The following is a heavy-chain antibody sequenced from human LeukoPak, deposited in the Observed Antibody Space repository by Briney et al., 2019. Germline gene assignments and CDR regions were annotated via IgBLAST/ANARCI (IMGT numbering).Heavy chain of an antibody. CDR1: GFTFSSYW. CDR3: ARDRPNAYYYDSSGYKKTFDY. J-gene: IGHJ4*02. Sequence: GGSLRLSCAASGFTFSSYWMHWVRQAPGKGLVWVSRINSDGSSTSYADSVKGRFTISRDNSKNTLYLQMNSLRAEDTAVYYCARDRPNAYYYDSSGYKKTFDYWGQGTLVTVSS. CDR2: INSDGSST. V-gene: IGHV3-74*01. D-gene: IGHD3-22*01.